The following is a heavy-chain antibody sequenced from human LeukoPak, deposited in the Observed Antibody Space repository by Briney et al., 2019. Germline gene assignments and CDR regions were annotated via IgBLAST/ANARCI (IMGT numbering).Heavy chain of an antibody. D-gene: IGHD3-22*01. Sequence: SVKVSCKASGGTFCSYAISWVRQAPGQGLEWMGRIIPIFGTANYAQKFQGRVTITTDESTSTAYMELSSLRSEDTAVYYCARDQIPHYYDSSGYLRNWGQGTLVTVSS. V-gene: IGHV1-69*05. CDR3: ARDQIPHYYDSSGYLRN. CDR2: IIPIFGTA. CDR1: GGTFCSYA. J-gene: IGHJ4*02.